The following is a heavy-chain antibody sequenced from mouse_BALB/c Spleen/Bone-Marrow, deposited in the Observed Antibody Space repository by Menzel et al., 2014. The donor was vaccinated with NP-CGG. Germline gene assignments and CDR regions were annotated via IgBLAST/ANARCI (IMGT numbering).Heavy chain of an antibody. J-gene: IGHJ4*01. CDR3: TRGGWLAMDY. V-gene: IGHV1S81*02. D-gene: IGHD2-3*01. Sequence: VQLQQSGAELVKPGVSVKLSCKASGYTFTSYYMYWVKQRPGQGLEWIGEINPSNGGTNFNEKFKSKATLTVDKSSSTAYMQLSSLTSEDSAVYYCTRGGWLAMDYWGQGTSVTVSS. CDR1: GYTFTSYY. CDR2: INPSNGGT.